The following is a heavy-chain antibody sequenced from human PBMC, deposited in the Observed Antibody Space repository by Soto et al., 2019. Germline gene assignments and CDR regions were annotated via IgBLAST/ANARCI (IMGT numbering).Heavy chain of an antibody. D-gene: IGHD1-26*01. CDR1: GGSISSGGYS. Sequence: QLQLQESGSGLVKPSQTLSLTCAVSGGSISSGGYSWSWIRQPPGKGLEWIGYMYHSGSTYYNPSLKSRVTISIDRSKNQFSLKRISGTAAYTAVYYCARVLDDWGQGILVTVSS. CDR3: ARVLDD. V-gene: IGHV4-30-2*01. CDR2: MYHSGST. J-gene: IGHJ4*02.